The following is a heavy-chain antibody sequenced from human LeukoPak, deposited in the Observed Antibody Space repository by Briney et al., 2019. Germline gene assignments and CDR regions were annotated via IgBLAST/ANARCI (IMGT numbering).Heavy chain of an antibody. CDR3: ARPRSPPVFSSIAAPPLDY. CDR1: GGTFSSYA. D-gene: IGHD6-6*01. V-gene: IGHV1-69*01. J-gene: IGHJ4*02. CDR2: IIPIFGTA. Sequence: GASVKVSCKASGGTFSSYAISWVRQAPGQGLGWMGGIIPIFGTANYAQKFQGRVTITADESTSTAYMELSSLRSEDTAVYYCARPRSPPVFSSIAAPPLDYWGQGTLVTVSS.